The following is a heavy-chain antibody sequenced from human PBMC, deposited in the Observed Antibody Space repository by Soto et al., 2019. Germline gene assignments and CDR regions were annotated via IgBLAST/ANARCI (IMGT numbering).Heavy chain of an antibody. CDR3: ARGRTGYFDY. CDR2: RSYDGSNK. Sequence: QVQLVESGGGVVQPGRSLRLSCAASGFTFSSYAMHWVRQAPGKGLEWVAVRSYDGSNKYYADSVKGRFTISRDNSKNTLYLQMNSLRAEDTAVYYCARGRTGYFDYWGQGTLVTVSS. V-gene: IGHV3-30-3*01. CDR1: GFTFSSYA. D-gene: IGHD3-10*01. J-gene: IGHJ4*02.